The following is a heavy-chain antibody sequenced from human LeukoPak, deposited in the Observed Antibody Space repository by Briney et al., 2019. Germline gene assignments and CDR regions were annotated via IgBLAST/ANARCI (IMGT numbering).Heavy chain of an antibody. V-gene: IGHV3-21*01. J-gene: IGHJ4*02. CDR1: GFSFSTYG. CDR2: ISSSSSYI. Sequence: GGSLRLSCAASGFSFSTYGMHWVRQAPGKGLEWVSSISSSSSYIYYADSVKGRFTISRDNAKNSLYLQMNSLRAEDTAVYYCARGGELWSRVPDYWGQGTLVTVSS. CDR3: ARGGELWSRVPDY. D-gene: IGHD3-16*01.